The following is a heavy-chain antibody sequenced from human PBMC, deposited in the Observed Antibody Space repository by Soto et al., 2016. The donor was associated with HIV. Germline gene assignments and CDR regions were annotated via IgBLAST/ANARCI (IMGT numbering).Heavy chain of an antibody. CDR3: ARETRGYYDTWGPFDI. Sequence: QGQLVQSGAEVKEPGASVKVSCKASENTFSDNYMHWVRQAPGQGLEWMGWINPNSGGTDYAQKFQGRVTMTRDTSISTVFVELNRLTSDDTAVYYCARETRGYYDTWGPFDIWGQGTMVTVSS. CDR1: ENTFSDNY. V-gene: IGHV1-2*02. J-gene: IGHJ3*02. D-gene: IGHD3-22*01. CDR2: INPNSGGT.